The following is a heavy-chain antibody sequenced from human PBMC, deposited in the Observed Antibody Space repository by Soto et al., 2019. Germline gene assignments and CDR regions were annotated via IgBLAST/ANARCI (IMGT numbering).Heavy chain of an antibody. CDR1: GFTFENYA. D-gene: IGHD3-9*01. Sequence: EVVLVESGGGVVQPGGSLRLSCAASGFTFENYAMHWVRQAPGKGLEYVSALAPNGTIAFYANSVKGRFIIYRDNSRNSLYLQMDNLKAEDMAVYFCARVGLDAPRDYWGQGTLVSVSS. CDR3: ARVGLDAPRDY. CDR2: LAPNGTIA. J-gene: IGHJ4*02. V-gene: IGHV3-64*01.